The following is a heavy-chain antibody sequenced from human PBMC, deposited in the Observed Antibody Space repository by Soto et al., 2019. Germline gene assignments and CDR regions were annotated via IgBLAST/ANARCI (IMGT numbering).Heavy chain of an antibody. D-gene: IGHD3-22*01. CDR2: ISGSGGST. CDR3: AKDWPGVVVVTPYYYGMDV. CDR1: GFTFSSYA. J-gene: IGHJ6*02. V-gene: IGHV3-23*01. Sequence: PGGSLRLSCAASGFTFSSYAMHWVRQAPGKGLEWVAAISGSGGSTYYADSVKGRFTISRDNSKNTLYLQMNSLRAEDTAVYYCAKDWPGVVVVTPYYYGMDVWGQGTAVTVSS.